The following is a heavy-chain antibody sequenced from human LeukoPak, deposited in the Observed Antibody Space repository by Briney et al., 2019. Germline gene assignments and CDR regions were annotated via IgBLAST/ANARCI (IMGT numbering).Heavy chain of an antibody. V-gene: IGHV3-74*01. CDR1: GFTFSSYW. Sequence: GGSLRLSCAASGFTFSSYWMHWVRQAPGKGLVWVSRINSDGSSTSYADSVKGRFTISRDNAKNTLYLQMNSLTAEDTAVYYCARVRGYYSAYYYDYWGQGTLVTVSS. CDR3: ARVRGYYSAYYYDY. CDR2: INSDGSST. D-gene: IGHD5-18*01. J-gene: IGHJ4*02.